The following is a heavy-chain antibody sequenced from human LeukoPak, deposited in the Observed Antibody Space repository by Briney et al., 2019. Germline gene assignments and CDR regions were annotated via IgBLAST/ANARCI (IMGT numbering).Heavy chain of an antibody. J-gene: IGHJ4*02. Sequence: PSETLSLTCTVSGASISTYYWNWIRQPPGKGLEWIGYLFFGGSTNYNPSLKSRVTISSDTSKNQLSLKLTSVTAADTAVYYCARAGGGWSFDYLGQGTLVTVSS. CDR3: ARAGGGWSFDY. CDR1: GASISTYY. V-gene: IGHV4-59*01. D-gene: IGHD6-19*01. CDR2: LFFGGST.